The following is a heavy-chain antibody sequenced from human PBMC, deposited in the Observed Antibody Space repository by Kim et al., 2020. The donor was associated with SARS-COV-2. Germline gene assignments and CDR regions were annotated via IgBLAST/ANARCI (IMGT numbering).Heavy chain of an antibody. Sequence: LSLTCAASGFTFSGFSVHWLRQASGKGLEWVGRIKSKTNSDATSYAASVKGRFTMFRDDSENTAFLQMNSLKTEDTAVYYCTRRKDYGDYGGGMDVWGQGTTVTVSS. D-gene: IGHD4-17*01. J-gene: IGHJ6*02. CDR1: GFTFSGFS. V-gene: IGHV3-73*01. CDR2: IKSKTNSDAT. CDR3: TRRKDYGDYGGGMDV.